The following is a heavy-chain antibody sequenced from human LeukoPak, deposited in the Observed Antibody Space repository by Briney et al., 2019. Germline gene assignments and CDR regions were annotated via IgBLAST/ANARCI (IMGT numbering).Heavy chain of an antibody. CDR2: IKTNAGNA. V-gene: IGHV7-4-1*02. CDR3: ARGLSGGSVLFDY. D-gene: IGHD4-23*01. CDR1: GYTFTSYA. J-gene: IGHJ4*02. Sequence: GASVKVSCKASGYTFTSYAMNWVRQAPGQGLEWMGWIKTNAGNATYAQGFTGRFVFSLDTSVSTAYLQISSLKAEDTAVYYRARGLSGGSVLFDYWGQGTPVTVSS.